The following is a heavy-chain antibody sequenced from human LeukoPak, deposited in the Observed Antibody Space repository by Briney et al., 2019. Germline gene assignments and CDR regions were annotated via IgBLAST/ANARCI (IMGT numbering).Heavy chain of an antibody. V-gene: IGHV4-39*01. Sequence: SETLSLTCTVSGGSISSSSYYWGWIRQPPGKGLEWIGSIYYSGSTYYNPSLKSRVTISVDTSKNQFSLKLSSVTAADTAVYYCARHPIYCSGGSCYDYWGQGTLVTVSS. CDR3: ARHPIYCSGGSCYDY. D-gene: IGHD2-15*01. J-gene: IGHJ4*02. CDR2: IYYSGST. CDR1: GGSISSSSYY.